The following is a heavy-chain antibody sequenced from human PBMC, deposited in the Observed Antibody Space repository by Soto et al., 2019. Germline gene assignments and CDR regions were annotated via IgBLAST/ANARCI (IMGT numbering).Heavy chain of an antibody. CDR1: GGTFSSYT. J-gene: IGHJ5*02. D-gene: IGHD3-10*01. CDR2: IIPILGIA. V-gene: IGHV1-69*08. CDR3: AREPDYYGSGSYYNDGWFAP. Sequence: QVQLVQSGAEVKKPGSSVKVSCKASGGTFSSYTISWVRQAPGQGREWMGRIIPILGIANYAQKFQGRVTITANKSTSTAYMELSSLRSEDTAVYYCAREPDYYGSGSYYNDGWFAPWGQGTLVTVSS.